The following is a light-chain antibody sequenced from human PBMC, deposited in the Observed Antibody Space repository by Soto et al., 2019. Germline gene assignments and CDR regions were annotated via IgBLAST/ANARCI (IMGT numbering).Light chain of an antibody. J-gene: IGKJ2*01. V-gene: IGKV1-5*01. Sequence: DIQMTQSPSTLSASVGDRVTITCRASQTISSWLAWYQQKPGKAPDLLIYDASSLQDGVPSRFSGRGSGTEFTLTISSLQPDDFATYFCQQYITFPYTFGQGTKLELK. CDR1: QTISSW. CDR2: DAS. CDR3: QQYITFPYT.